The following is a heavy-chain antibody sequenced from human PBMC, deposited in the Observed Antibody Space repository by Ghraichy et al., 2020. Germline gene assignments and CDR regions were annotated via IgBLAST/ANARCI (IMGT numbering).Heavy chain of an antibody. CDR3: ARGYCSSTSCLDYFDS. V-gene: IGHV1-2*06. Sequence: ASVKVSCKASGYSFTDYYMHWVRQAPGQGLEWMGRINPNSGDTNYAQKFQGRVTMTRDTSIRTASMELSGLRSDDTALYYCARGYCSSTSCLDYFDSWGQGTLVTSPQ. CDR2: INPNSGDT. CDR1: GYSFTDYY. J-gene: IGHJ4*02. D-gene: IGHD2-2*01.